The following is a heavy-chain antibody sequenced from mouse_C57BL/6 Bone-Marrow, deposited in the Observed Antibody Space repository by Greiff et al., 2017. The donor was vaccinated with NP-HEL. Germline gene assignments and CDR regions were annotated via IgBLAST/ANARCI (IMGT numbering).Heavy chain of an antibody. CDR1: GFTFSDFY. Sequence: EVKVVESGGGLVQSGRSLRLSCATSGFTFSDFYMEWVRQAPGKGLEWIAASRNKANDYTTEYSASVKGRFIVSRDTSQSILSLQMNALRAEDTAIYYCARDAGYYYGMDYWGQGTSVTVSS. CDR3: ARDAGYYYGMDY. V-gene: IGHV7-1*01. J-gene: IGHJ4*01. CDR2: SRNKANDYTT.